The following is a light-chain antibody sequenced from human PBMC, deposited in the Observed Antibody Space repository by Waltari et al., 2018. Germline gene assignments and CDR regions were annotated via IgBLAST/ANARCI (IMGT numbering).Light chain of an antibody. Sequence: DIQMTQSPSILSASVGDRVTITYRASQSVRSWLAWYQQKPGKAPKLLIYKASNLESGVPSRFSGSGSGTEFTLTITSLQPDDFATYYCQQYNTFLFTFGPGTTVD. V-gene: IGKV1-5*03. CDR2: KAS. CDR1: QSVRSW. J-gene: IGKJ3*01. CDR3: QQYNTFLFT.